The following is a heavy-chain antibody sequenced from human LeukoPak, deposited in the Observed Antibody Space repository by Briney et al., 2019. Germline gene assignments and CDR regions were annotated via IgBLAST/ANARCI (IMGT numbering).Heavy chain of an antibody. V-gene: IGHV3-53*01. CDR1: GFTVSSNY. Sequence: GGSLRLSCAASGFTVSSNYMSWVRQAPGKGLEWVSVTDSGGSTYYADSVKGRFTISRDNSKNTLYLQMNSLRAEDTAMYYCARDAYRDYYDNSGYYYVGMDVWGQGTTVTVSS. D-gene: IGHD3-22*01. CDR3: ARDAYRDYYDNSGYYYVGMDV. CDR2: TDSGGST. J-gene: IGHJ6*02.